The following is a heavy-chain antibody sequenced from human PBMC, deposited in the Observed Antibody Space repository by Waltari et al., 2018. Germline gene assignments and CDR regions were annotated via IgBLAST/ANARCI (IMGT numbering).Heavy chain of an antibody. CDR2: IYYSGST. CDR1: GGSISSGGYY. V-gene: IGHV4-31*03. Sequence: QVQLQESGPGLVKPSPTLSLTCTVSGGSISSGGYYWSWIRQHPGKGLEWIGYIYYSGSTYYNPSLKSRVTISVDTSKNQFSLKLSSVTAADMAVYYCARGISAGDQLDYWGQGTLVTVSS. D-gene: IGHD3-10*01. J-gene: IGHJ4*02. CDR3: ARGISAGDQLDY.